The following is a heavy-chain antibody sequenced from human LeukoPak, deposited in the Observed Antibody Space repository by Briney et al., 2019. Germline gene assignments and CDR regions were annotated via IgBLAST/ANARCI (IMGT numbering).Heavy chain of an antibody. CDR1: GFTFSSYS. Sequence: GGSLRLSCAASGFTFSSYSMNWVRQAPGKGLEWVANIKQGGSEIYYVDSVKGRFTISRDNAKNSLYLQMNSLRAEDTAVYYCARVGNRLYDILTGYYGDYYYGMDVWGQGTTVTVSS. J-gene: IGHJ6*02. CDR3: ARVGNRLYDILTGYYGDYYYGMDV. V-gene: IGHV3-7*01. CDR2: IKQGGSEI. D-gene: IGHD3-9*01.